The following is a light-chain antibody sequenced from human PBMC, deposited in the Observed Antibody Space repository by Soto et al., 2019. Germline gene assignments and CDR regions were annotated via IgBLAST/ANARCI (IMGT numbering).Light chain of an antibody. CDR2: DAS. J-gene: IGKJ1*01. CDR1: QSLSSW. Sequence: DIQMTQSPSTLSASVGDRVTITCRASQSLSSWLACYQQKPGKAPNLLIYDASNLESGVPSRFTGSGSGTEFTLSISSLQPDDFATYYCQQYNNYPWTFGQGTKVEIK. V-gene: IGKV1-5*01. CDR3: QQYNNYPWT.